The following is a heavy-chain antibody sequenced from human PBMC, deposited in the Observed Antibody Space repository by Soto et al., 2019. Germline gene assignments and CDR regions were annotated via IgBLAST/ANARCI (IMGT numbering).Heavy chain of an antibody. CDR3: ARSLPPYSGYDS. V-gene: IGHV3-11*06. D-gene: IGHD5-12*01. Sequence: GGSLRLSCAASGFTFSDYYMSWIRQAPGKGLEWVSYISSSSSYTNYADSVKGRFTISRDNAKNSLYLQMNSLRAEDTAVYYCARSLPPYSGYDSWGQGTMVTVSS. J-gene: IGHJ3*01. CDR1: GFTFSDYY. CDR2: ISSSSSYT.